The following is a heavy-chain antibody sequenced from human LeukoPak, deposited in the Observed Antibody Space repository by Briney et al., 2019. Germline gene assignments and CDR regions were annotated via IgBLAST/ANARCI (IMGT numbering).Heavy chain of an antibody. Sequence: SETLSLTCTVSGGSISGSSYYWGWIRQPPGKGLEWIRNIYYSGSTYYNPSLKSRVTISVDTSKNQFSLKLSSVTAADTAVYYCARAYSSGLYWFDPWGQGTLVTVSS. CDR3: ARAYSSGLYWFDP. J-gene: IGHJ5*02. CDR2: IYYSGST. CDR1: GGSISGSSYY. D-gene: IGHD6-19*01. V-gene: IGHV4-39*01.